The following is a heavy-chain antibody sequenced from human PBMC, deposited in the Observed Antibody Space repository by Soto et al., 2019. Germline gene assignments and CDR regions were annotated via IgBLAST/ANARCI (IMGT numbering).Heavy chain of an antibody. Sequence: SVKVSGKASSYTFTGYYMHWVRQAPGQGLEWMGWINPNSGGTNYAQKFQGWVTMTRDTSISTAYMELSRLRSDDTAVYYCARDGLAAAGLGYWGQGTLVTVSS. CDR2: INPNSGGT. CDR1: SYTFTGYY. J-gene: IGHJ4*02. CDR3: ARDGLAAAGLGY. V-gene: IGHV1-2*04. D-gene: IGHD6-13*01.